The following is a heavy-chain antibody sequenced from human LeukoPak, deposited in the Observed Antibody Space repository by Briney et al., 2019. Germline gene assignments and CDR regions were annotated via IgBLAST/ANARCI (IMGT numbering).Heavy chain of an antibody. CDR2: IYYSGST. CDR3: ARAGAAAGPVYYFGY. V-gene: IGHV4-59*08. J-gene: IGHJ4*02. CDR1: GGSISSYY. Sequence: PSETLSLTCTVSGGSISSYYWSWIRQPPGKGLEWIGYIYYSGSTNYNPSLKSRVTISVDTSKNQFSLKPSSVTAADTAVYYCARAGAAAGPVYYFGYWGQGTLVTVSS. D-gene: IGHD6-13*01.